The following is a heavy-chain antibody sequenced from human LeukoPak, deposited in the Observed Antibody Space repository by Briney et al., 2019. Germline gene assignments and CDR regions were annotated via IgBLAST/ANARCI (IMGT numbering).Heavy chain of an antibody. CDR3: AKSIGYGLVDI. D-gene: IGHD3-10*01. V-gene: IGHV4-39*07. CDR2: IFYSGST. CDR1: GGSISSSSYY. J-gene: IGHJ3*02. Sequence: SETLSLACTVSGGSISSSSYYWGWIRQPPGKGLEWIGSIFYSGSTYYSPSLKSRVTISLDTSRNQFSLKLNSVTAADTAVYYCAKSIGYGLVDIWGQGTMVTVSS.